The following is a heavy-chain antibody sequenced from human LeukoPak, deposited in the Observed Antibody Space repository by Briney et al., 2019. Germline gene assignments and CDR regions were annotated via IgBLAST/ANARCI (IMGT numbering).Heavy chain of an antibody. Sequence: SETPSLTCTVSGGSITSYYWSWIRRPAGKGLEWIGRIYSSGNTNYNPSLKSRVTMSVDTSKNQFSLKLSSVTAADTAVYYCARRYCSSTTCYGYFDYWGQGTLVTVSS. CDR3: ARRYCSSTTCYGYFDY. J-gene: IGHJ4*02. D-gene: IGHD2-2*01. V-gene: IGHV4-4*07. CDR2: IYSSGNT. CDR1: GGSITSYY.